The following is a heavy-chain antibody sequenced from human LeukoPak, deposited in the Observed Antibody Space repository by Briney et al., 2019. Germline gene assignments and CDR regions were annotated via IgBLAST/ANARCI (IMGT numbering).Heavy chain of an antibody. CDR1: GFTFSTYS. J-gene: IGHJ4*02. CDR2: INSSSRTM. Sequence: GGSLRLSCAASGFTFSTYSMNWVRQAPGKGLEWSSYINSSSRTMYYADSVKGRFTISRDNAKKSLYLQMNSLRAEDTAVYYCARDLGLYDYGGNIDYWGQGTLVTVSS. D-gene: IGHD4-23*01. V-gene: IGHV3-48*04. CDR3: ARDLGLYDYGGNIDY.